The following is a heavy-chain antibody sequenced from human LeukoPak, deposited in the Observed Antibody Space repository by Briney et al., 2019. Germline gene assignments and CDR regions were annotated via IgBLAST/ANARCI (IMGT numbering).Heavy chain of an antibody. CDR2: IYYSGST. Sequence: PSETLSLTCTVSGGSISGYYWSWIRQPPGKGLEWVGYIYYSGSTNYNPSLKSRVTISVDTSKNQFSLKLSSVTAADTAVYYCARAVVVWFGELRCVWFDPWGQGTLVTVSS. D-gene: IGHD3-10*01. CDR3: ARAVVVWFGELRCVWFDP. J-gene: IGHJ5*02. V-gene: IGHV4-59*12. CDR1: GGSISGYY.